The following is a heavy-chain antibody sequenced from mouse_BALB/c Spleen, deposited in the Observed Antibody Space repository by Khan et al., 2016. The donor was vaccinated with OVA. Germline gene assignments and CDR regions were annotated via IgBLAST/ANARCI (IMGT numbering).Heavy chain of an antibody. V-gene: IGHV1-4*01. CDR3: ERGGAYYRNDGCFAY. CDR2: INPSNGYT. D-gene: IGHD2-14*01. J-gene: IGHJ3*01. CDR1: GYTFTSYT. Sequence: QIQLVQSGAELARPGASVKMSCKASGYTFTSYTIHWIKLRPGQGLEWIGYINPSNGYTNYNQKFKDKATLTADKSSTTAYMQLSSLTSDDSAVYNCERGGAYYRNDGCFAYWGQGTLVTVSA.